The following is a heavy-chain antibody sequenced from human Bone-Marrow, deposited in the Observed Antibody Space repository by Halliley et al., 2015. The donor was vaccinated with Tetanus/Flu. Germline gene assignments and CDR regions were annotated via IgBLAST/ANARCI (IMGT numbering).Heavy chain of an antibody. J-gene: IGHJ4*02. D-gene: IGHD6-19*01. CDR1: GESFSGHY. Sequence: LRLSCAVYGESFSGHYWIWIRQSPGKGLEWIGEIDHNGIANYNPSLKSRLMMSVDTTRKRFSLELRSVTAADTVIYYCARSQAFHIVAGLDYWGQGTRVSVAS. CDR3: ARSQAFHIVAGLDY. CDR2: IDHNGIA. V-gene: IGHV4-34*10.